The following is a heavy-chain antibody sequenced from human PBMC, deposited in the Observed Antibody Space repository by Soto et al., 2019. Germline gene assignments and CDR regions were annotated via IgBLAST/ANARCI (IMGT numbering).Heavy chain of an antibody. D-gene: IGHD5-18*01. Sequence: PGGSLRLSCAASGFTFSSYAMHWVRQAPGKGLEWVAVISYDGSNKYYADSVKGRFTISRDNSKNTLYLQMNSLRAEDTAVYYCAGDQGDTAMVGDLDYWGQGTLVTVSS. CDR3: AGDQGDTAMVGDLDY. CDR1: GFTFSSYA. J-gene: IGHJ4*02. V-gene: IGHV3-30-3*01. CDR2: ISYDGSNK.